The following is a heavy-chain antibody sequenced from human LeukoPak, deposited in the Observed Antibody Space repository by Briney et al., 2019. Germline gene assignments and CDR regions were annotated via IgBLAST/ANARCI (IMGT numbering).Heavy chain of an antibody. D-gene: IGHD3-22*01. CDR3: ARTYYYDSSGYYYVYFDL. Sequence: SETLSLTCTVSGGSISSYYWSWIRQPPGKGLELIGYIYYSGSTNYNPSLKSRVTISVDTSKNQFSLKLSSVTAADTAVYYCARTYYYDSSGYYYVYFDLWGRGTLVTVSS. V-gene: IGHV4-59*01. J-gene: IGHJ2*01. CDR2: IYYSGST. CDR1: GGSISSYY.